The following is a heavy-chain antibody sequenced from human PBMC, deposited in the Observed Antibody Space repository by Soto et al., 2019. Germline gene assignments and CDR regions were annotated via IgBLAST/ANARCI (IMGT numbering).Heavy chain of an antibody. V-gene: IGHV4-61*01. D-gene: IGHD5-12*01. J-gene: IGHJ4*02. CDR3: ARDLILSGYAFDS. Sequence: PSETLSLTCTVSGGSVSSGTYYWSWIRQPPGEGLEWIGFIYHSGSPIYNPSLRSRVTISVDTSKNQFFLKLKSVTAADTAVYFCARDLILSGYAFDSWGQGTLVTVPQ. CDR2: IYHSGSP. CDR1: GGSVSSGTYY.